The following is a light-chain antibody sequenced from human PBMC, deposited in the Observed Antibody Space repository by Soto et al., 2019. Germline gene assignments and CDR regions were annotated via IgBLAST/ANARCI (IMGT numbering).Light chain of an antibody. CDR3: SSYTSSTFYV. CDR2: EVS. CDR1: SSDVGGYNY. Sequence: SVLTRPASVSGSPGQSITISCTGTSSDVGGYNYVSWYQQHPGKAPKLMIYEVSNRPSGVSNRSSGSKSGNTASLTISGLQAEGEADYYCSSYTSSTFYVFGTGTKVTVL. J-gene: IGLJ1*01. V-gene: IGLV2-14*01.